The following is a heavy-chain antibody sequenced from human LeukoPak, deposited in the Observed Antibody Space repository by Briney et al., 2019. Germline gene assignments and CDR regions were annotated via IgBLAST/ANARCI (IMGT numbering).Heavy chain of an antibody. V-gene: IGHV3-23*01. J-gene: IGHJ5*02. CDR2: ISGSGDNT. CDR3: AKGGRGLKWFDP. Sequence: GGSLLLSCASSGFTFSNYAMNWGRQAPGKGVGGVSGISGSGDNTYYAASVKGRFTISRDNSKNTLYLQMNSLRAEDTAVYYCAKGGRGLKWFDPWGQGTLVTVSS. CDR1: GFTFSNYA. D-gene: IGHD3-16*01.